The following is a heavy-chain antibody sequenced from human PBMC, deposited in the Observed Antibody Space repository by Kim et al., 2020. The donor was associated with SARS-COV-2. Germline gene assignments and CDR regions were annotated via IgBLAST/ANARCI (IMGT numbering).Heavy chain of an antibody. V-gene: IGHV5-51*01. CDR1: GYNFPSYW. Sequence: KVSCKGSGYNFPSYWIGWVRQMPGKGLEWMGIIYLGDSDTRYSPSFQGQVTISADKSTTTAYLQWSSLKASDTAMYYCARSAGPYDYYFDYWGQGTLVTVSS. J-gene: IGHJ4*02. D-gene: IGHD3-16*01. CDR2: IYLGDSDT. CDR3: ARSAGPYDYYFDY.